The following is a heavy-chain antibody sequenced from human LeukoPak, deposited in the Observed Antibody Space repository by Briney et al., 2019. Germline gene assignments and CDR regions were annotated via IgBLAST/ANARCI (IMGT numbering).Heavy chain of an antibody. J-gene: IGHJ4*02. D-gene: IGHD2-21*02. CDR1: GFTVNKYE. Sequence: GGSLRLACAASGFTVNKYEIHWVRQAPGKGLEWISYINGGATTTNYADSVWGRFTISRDDAQNSVHLQMNSLRDEDTAVYYCVRGRLLRSTKYFDYWGQGALVTVSS. CDR2: INGGATTT. CDR3: VRGRLLRSTKYFDY. V-gene: IGHV3-48*03.